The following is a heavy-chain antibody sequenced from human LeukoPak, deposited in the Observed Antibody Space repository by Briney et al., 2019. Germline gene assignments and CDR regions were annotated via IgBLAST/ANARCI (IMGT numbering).Heavy chain of an antibody. D-gene: IGHD6-19*01. V-gene: IGHV4-34*01. Sequence: SETLSLTCAVYGGSFSGYYWSWIRQPPGKGLEWIGEINHSGSTNYNPSLKSRVTILVDTSKKQFSLKLRSMTAADTAVYFCARDLGYASGWYYFDHWGQGTLVTVSS. CDR1: GGSFSGYY. CDR3: ARDLGYASGWYYFDH. CDR2: INHSGST. J-gene: IGHJ4*02.